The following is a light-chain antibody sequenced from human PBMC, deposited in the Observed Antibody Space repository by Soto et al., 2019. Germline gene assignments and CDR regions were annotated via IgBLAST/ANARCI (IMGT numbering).Light chain of an antibody. CDR3: QQSSNWPPVFT. V-gene: IGKV3-11*01. CDR2: DAS. Sequence: EIVLTQSPATLSMSPGERATLSCRASQSVSSYLAWYQQKPGQAPRLLIYDASNRATGIPARFSGSGSGTDFTLTISSLEPEDFAVDYCQQSSNWPPVFTFGPGTKVDIK. J-gene: IGKJ3*01. CDR1: QSVSSY.